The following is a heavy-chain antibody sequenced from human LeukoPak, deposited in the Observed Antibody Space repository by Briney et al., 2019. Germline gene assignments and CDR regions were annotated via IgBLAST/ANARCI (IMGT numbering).Heavy chain of an antibody. V-gene: IGHV1-2*06. CDR3: ARDYCSSTSCLFDY. J-gene: IGHJ4*02. CDR1: GYTFTGYH. Sequence: ASVKVSCKASGYTFTGYHMHWVRQAPGQGLEWMGRINPNSGDTNYAQKFQGRVAMTRDTPISTAFMELTRLRSDDTAVYYCARDYCSSTSCLFDYWGQGTLVTVSS. CDR2: INPNSGDT. D-gene: IGHD2-2*01.